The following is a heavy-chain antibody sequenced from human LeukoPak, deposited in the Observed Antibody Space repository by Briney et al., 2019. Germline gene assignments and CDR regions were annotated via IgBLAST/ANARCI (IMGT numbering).Heavy chain of an antibody. J-gene: IGHJ4*02. D-gene: IGHD3-10*02. CDR2: IYYSGTP. V-gene: IGHV4-31*03. CDR3: ARLSSGSYVY. CDR1: GGSISSGGYY. Sequence: TPSETLSLTCTVSGGSISSGGYYWSWIRQHPGKGLEWIGYIYYSGTPYYNPSLKSRVTISVATSKNQFSLKLSSVTAADTAVYYCARLSSGSYVYWGRGTLVTVSS.